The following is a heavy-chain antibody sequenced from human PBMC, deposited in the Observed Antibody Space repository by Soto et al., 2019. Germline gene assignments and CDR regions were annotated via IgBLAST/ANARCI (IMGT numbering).Heavy chain of an antibody. CDR2: ISSGGSP. V-gene: IGHV4-31*11. D-gene: IGHD2-15*01. CDR1: DESVTSPGNY. CDR3: TLNHCTGGGCYDRDY. Sequence: VQLQESGPGLVKPSQTLSLTCAVSDESVTSPGNYWNWIRQRPDTGLEWIGYISSGGSPFYNPSLQSPVSLSLDTSNNLFSLTLNSVTAADTAVYYCTLNHCTGGGCYDRDYWGQGTRGTVSS. J-gene: IGHJ1*01.